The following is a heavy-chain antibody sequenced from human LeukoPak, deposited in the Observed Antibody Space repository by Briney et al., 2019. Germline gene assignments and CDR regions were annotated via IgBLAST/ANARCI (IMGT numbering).Heavy chain of an antibody. J-gene: IGHJ4*02. Sequence: GGSLRLSCAASGFTFSTYEMNWVRQAPGKGLEWVSYISSSGRTIYYSDSVKGRFTISRDNAKNSLYLQMNSLRAEDTAVYYCARVIWAAAGIDYWGQGTLVTVSS. CDR1: GFTFSTYE. CDR2: ISSSGRTI. CDR3: ARVIWAAAGIDY. D-gene: IGHD6-13*01. V-gene: IGHV3-48*03.